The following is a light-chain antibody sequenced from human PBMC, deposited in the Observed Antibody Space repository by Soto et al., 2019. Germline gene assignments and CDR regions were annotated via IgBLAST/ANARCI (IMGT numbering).Light chain of an antibody. J-gene: IGLJ1*01. CDR2: DVS. Sequence: QSVLTQPASVPGSPGQSITISCTGTSSDVGAYNYVSWYQQHPGTAPKLMISDVSSRPSGVSSRFSGSKSGNTASLTISGLQAEDEADYYCSSYTTSSTPVFGTGTKVTVL. CDR3: SSYTTSSTPV. CDR1: SSDVGAYNY. V-gene: IGLV2-14*03.